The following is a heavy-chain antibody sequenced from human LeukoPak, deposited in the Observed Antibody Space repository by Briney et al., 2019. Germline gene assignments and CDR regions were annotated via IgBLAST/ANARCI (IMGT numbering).Heavy chain of an antibody. Sequence: SETLSLTCTPSGGSLSGDNHYWRWIRQPPGKGLQWIAYISLSGSTNYNPSLKSRVTISLDTSKNQFSLRLTSVTAADTAVYYCANTGAPMGGYWGQGTLVTVSS. CDR1: GGSLSGDNHY. V-gene: IGHV4-61*01. CDR2: ISLSGST. CDR3: ANTGAPMGGY. D-gene: IGHD3-16*01. J-gene: IGHJ4*02.